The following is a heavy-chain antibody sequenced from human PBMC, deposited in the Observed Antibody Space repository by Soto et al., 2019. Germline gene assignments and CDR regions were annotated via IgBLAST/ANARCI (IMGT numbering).Heavy chain of an antibody. CDR3: ARDTGYCGGDCYPDAFDI. Sequence: GGSLRLSCAASGFTFSSYTMNWVRQAPGKGLELVSSISSSSTYIYYADSVKGRFTISRDNANNSLYLQMNSLRAEDTAIYYCARDTGYCGGDCYPDAFDIWGQGTMVTVSS. CDR1: GFTFSSYT. V-gene: IGHV3-21*01. CDR2: ISSSSTYI. D-gene: IGHD2-21*02. J-gene: IGHJ3*02.